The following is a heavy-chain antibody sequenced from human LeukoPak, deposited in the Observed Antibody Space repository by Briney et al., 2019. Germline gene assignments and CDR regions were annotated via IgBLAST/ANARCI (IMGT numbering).Heavy chain of an antibody. Sequence: PSETLSLTCTVSGGSISSYYWSWIRQPPGKGLKWIGNIYYSGYTTYSPSLRSRVTISVDTSKNQFSLKLSSVTAADTAVYYCARETSQKGAHYMDVWGKGTTVTVSS. CDR2: IYYSGYT. D-gene: IGHD3-16*01. CDR1: GGSISSYY. CDR3: ARETSQKGAHYMDV. J-gene: IGHJ6*03. V-gene: IGHV4-59*01.